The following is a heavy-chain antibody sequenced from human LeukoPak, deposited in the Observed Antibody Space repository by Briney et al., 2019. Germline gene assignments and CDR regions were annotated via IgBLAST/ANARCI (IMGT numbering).Heavy chain of an antibody. CDR3: AREMSDTVTWGWYFDL. CDR1: GLSFSSYD. CDR2: IGTKGDT. J-gene: IGHJ2*01. V-gene: IGHV3-13*01. D-gene: IGHD4-17*01. Sequence: GGSLRLSCAASGLSFSSYDMHWVRQATGKGLEWVSAIGTKGDTYYSDSVRGRFTIPRENGKNSLYLQMNSLRAGDTAAYYCAREMSDTVTWGWYFDLWGRGTLVTVSS.